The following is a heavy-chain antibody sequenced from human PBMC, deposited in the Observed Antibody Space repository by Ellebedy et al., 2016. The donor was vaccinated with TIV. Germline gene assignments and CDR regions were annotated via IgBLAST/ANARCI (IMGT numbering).Heavy chain of an antibody. J-gene: IGHJ6*02. CDR1: GFTVSSNY. D-gene: IGHD6-19*01. V-gene: IGHV3-53*01. CDR3: ARASDPVAGYYYYGMDV. CDR2: IYSGGST. Sequence: GESLKISCAASGFTVSSNYMSWVRQAPGKGLEWVSVIYSGGSTYSADSVKGRFTISRDNSKNTLYLQMNSLRAEDTAVYYCARASDPVAGYYYYGMDVWGQGTTVTVSS.